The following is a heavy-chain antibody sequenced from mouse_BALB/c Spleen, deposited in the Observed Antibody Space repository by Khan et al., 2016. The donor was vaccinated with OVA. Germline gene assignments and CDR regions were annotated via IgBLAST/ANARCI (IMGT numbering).Heavy chain of an antibody. CDR1: GYTFSTYW. CDR3: TRDRIDY. J-gene: IGHJ2*01. Sequence: QVQLKESGAALAKPGASVKMSCKASGYTFSTYWVHWVKQRPGQGLEWIGYINPTSGYTDYNEKFKDKATLSADKSSSTAYMQLSRLTSEDSAVYYGTRDRIDYWGQGTTLTVSS. V-gene: IGHV1-7*01. CDR2: INPTSGYT.